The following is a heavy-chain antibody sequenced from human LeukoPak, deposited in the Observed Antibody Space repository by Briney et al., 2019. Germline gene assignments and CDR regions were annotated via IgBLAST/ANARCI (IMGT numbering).Heavy chain of an antibody. Sequence: SETLSLTCTVSGGSISSYYWSWIRQPPGKGLEWIGNIYYSGSTSYNPSLKSRVTISVDTSTNQFSLKLSSVTAADTAVYSCARGSMVRGVAGLYYYYMDVWGKGTTVTVSS. CDR3: ARGSMVRGVAGLYYYYMDV. CDR1: GGSISSYY. CDR2: IYYSGST. V-gene: IGHV4-59*01. D-gene: IGHD3-10*01. J-gene: IGHJ6*03.